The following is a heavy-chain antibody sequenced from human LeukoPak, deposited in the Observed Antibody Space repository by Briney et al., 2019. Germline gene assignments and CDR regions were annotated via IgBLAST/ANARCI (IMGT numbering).Heavy chain of an antibody. D-gene: IGHD3-9*01. CDR2: ISDSGSST. Sequence: GGSLRLSCAASGFTFSSYAMRWVRQAPGKGLEWVSVISDSGSSTYYADSVKGRFTISRDNSKNTLYLQMNSLRSEETAVYYGTKVLFLDWSGAFDIWGKGTMVTVSS. V-gene: IGHV3-23*01. CDR1: GFTFSSYA. J-gene: IGHJ3*02. CDR3: TKVLFLDWSGAFDI.